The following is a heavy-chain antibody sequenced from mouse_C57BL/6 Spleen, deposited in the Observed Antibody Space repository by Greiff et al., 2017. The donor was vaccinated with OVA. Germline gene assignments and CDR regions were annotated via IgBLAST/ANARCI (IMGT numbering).Heavy chain of an antibody. CDR3: ANTRYSNGEDYAMDY. CDR1: GFTFSSSA. V-gene: IGHV5-4*03. J-gene: IGHJ4*01. Sequence: DVKLVESGGGLVKPGGSLKLSCAASGFTFSSSAMSWVRQTPEKRLEWVATISDGGSYTYYPDNVKGRFTISRDNAKNNLYLQMSHLKSEDTAMYYCANTRYSNGEDYAMDYWGQGTSVTVSS. CDR2: ISDGGSYT. D-gene: IGHD2-5*01.